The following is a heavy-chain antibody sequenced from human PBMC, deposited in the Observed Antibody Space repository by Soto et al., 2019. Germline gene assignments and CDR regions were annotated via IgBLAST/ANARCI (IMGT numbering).Heavy chain of an antibody. CDR1: GGSISSYY. CDR3: ARGYCSSTSCSLIGWFDP. J-gene: IGHJ5*02. Sequence: ASETLSLTCTVSGGSISSYYWSWIRQPPGKGLEWIGYIYYSGSTNYNPSLKSRVTISVDTSKNQFSLKLSSVTAADTAVYYCARGYCSSTSCSLIGWFDPWGQGTLVTVSS. CDR2: IYYSGST. D-gene: IGHD2-2*01. V-gene: IGHV4-59*08.